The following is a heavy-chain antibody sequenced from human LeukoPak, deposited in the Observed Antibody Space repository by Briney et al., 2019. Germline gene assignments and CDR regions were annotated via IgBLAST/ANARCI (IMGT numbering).Heavy chain of an antibody. CDR1: GFTFSSYG. CDR2: ISGSGGST. Sequence: SGGSLRLSCAASGFTFSSYGMSWVRQAPGKGLEWVSAISGSGGSTYYADSVKGRFTISRDNSKNTLYLQMNSLRAEDTAVYYCAKNRYSGYDYVPNPFDYWGQGTLVTVSS. CDR3: AKNRYSGYDYVPNPFDY. J-gene: IGHJ4*02. V-gene: IGHV3-23*01. D-gene: IGHD5-12*01.